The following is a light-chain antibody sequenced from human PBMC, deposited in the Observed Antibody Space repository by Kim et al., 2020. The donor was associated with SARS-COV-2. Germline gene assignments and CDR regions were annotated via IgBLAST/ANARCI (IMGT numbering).Light chain of an antibody. J-gene: IGLJ3*02. CDR2: RND. CDR1: SSNIGSNV. CDR3: VAWDDSLNGSV. Sequence: GQSVTISCSGSSSNIGSNVVNWYQQLPGTAPKLLIYRNDYRSSGVPDRFSGSKSGTSASLAISGLQSEDVADYYCVAWDDSLNGSVFGGGTQLTVL. V-gene: IGLV1-44*01.